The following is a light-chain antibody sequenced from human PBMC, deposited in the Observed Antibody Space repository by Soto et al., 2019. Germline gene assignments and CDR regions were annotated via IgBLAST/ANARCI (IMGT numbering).Light chain of an antibody. Sequence: DIQMTQSPSSLSASVGDRVTITCRASQSISSYLNWYQQKPGKAPKLLIYAASSLQSGVPSRFSGSGSGAEFTLTISSLQSEDFAVYYCQQYNKWPPPFGRGTRLEIK. CDR2: AAS. CDR3: QQYNKWPPP. V-gene: IGKV1-39*01. CDR1: QSISSY. J-gene: IGKJ5*01.